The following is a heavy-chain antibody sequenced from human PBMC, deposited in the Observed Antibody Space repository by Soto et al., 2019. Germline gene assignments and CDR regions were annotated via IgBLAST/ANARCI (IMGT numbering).Heavy chain of an antibody. Sequence: SQTLSLTCAISWDSVSSNSAAWNWIRQSPSRGLEWLGRTYYRSKWYNDYAVSVKSRITINPDTSKNQFSLQLNSVTPEDTAVYYCARGRVAAAGTRGVYYYGMDVWGQGTTVTVSS. V-gene: IGHV6-1*01. CDR1: WDSVSSNSAA. CDR2: TYYRSKWYN. J-gene: IGHJ6*02. D-gene: IGHD6-13*01. CDR3: ARGRVAAAGTRGVYYYGMDV.